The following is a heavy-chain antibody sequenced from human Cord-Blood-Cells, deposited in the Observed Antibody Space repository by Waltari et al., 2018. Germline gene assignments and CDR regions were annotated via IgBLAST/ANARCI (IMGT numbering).Heavy chain of an antibody. J-gene: IGHJ3*02. V-gene: IGHV1-8*03. D-gene: IGHD1-26*01. CDR3: ARGGGRRGAFDI. CDR2: MNPNSGNT. CDR1: GSTFPRYD. Sequence: QVQLVQSGAEVKKPGASVKVSCKASGSTFPRYDLNWVRQATGQGLEWMGWMNPNSGNTGYAQKFQGRVTITRNTSISTAYMELSSLRSEDTAVYYCARGGGRRGAFDIWGQGTMVTVSS.